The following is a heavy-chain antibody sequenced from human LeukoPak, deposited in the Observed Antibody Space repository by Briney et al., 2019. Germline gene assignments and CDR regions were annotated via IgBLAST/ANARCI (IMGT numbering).Heavy chain of an antibody. CDR2: IIPILGIA. V-gene: IGHV1-69*04. CDR1: GGTFSSYA. J-gene: IGHJ4*02. Sequence: SVKVSCKASGGTFSSYAISWVRQAPGQGLEWMGRIIPILGIANYAQKFQGRVTITADKSTSTAYMELSSLRSEDTAVYYCARVPGIAVAGTEDLFDYWGQGTLVTVSS. D-gene: IGHD6-19*01. CDR3: ARVPGIAVAGTEDLFDY.